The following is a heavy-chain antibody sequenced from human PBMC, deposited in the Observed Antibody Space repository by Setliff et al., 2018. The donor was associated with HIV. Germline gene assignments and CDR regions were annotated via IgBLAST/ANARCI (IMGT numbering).Heavy chain of an antibody. CDR2: IGTAGDT. V-gene: IGHV3-13*01. D-gene: IGHD3-22*01. CDR3: ARTAYYRDSSGYYSVAFDM. CDR1: GFTFVNHD. J-gene: IGHJ3*02. Sequence: GETLKISCAASGFTFVNHDIEWVRQAPGKGLEWVPHIGTAGDTYYLDSVKGRFTISREDARNSGYLQMNSLRDDDTAVYFCARTAYYRDSSGYYSVAFDMWGPGTMVTVSS.